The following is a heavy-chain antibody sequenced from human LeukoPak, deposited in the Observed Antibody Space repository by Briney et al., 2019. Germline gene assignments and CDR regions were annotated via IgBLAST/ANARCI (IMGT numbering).Heavy chain of an antibody. CDR2: INHSGST. CDR1: GGSFSGYY. V-gene: IGHV4-34*01. Sequence: SETLSLTCAVYGGSFSGYYWSWIRQPPGKGLEWIGEINHSGSTYYNPSLKSRVTISVDTSKNQFSLKLSSVTAADTAVYYCARGPMPARGHWYFDLWGRGTLVTVSS. CDR3: ARGPMPARGHWYFDL. J-gene: IGHJ2*01. D-gene: IGHD2-2*01.